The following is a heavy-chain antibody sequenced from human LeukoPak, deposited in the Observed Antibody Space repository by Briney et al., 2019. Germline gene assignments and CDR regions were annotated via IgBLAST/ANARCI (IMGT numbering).Heavy chain of an antibody. J-gene: IGHJ6*03. CDR3: ARGPQWRGDSYYIDV. D-gene: IGHD6-19*01. CDR2: INPNSGNT. CDR1: GYTFTNFD. Sequence: ASVKVSCKASGYTFTNFDINWVRQAPGQGLVWMGWINPNSGNTGYAQKFQGRVTMTMNTSITTAYMELSSLISEDTAVYYCARGPQWRGDSYYIDVWGRGTTVTVSS. V-gene: IGHV1-8*01.